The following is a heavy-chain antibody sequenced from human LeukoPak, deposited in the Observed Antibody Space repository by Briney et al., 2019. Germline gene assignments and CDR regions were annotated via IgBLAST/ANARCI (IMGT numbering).Heavy chain of an antibody. D-gene: IGHD1-26*01. V-gene: IGHV4-34*01. J-gene: IGHJ4*02. CDR3: ASVSLGSYSKDY. CDR1: GGSFSGYY. Sequence: SETLSLTCAVYGGSFSGYYWSWIRQPPGKGLEWIGEINHSGSTNYNPSLKSRVTISVDTSKNQFSLKLSSVTAADTAVYYCASVSLGSYSKDYWGQGTLVTISS. CDR2: INHSGST.